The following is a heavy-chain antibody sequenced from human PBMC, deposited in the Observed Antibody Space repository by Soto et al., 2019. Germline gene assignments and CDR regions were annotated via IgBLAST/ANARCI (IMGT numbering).Heavy chain of an antibody. Sequence: EVQLLESGGGLVQPGGSLRLSCAASGCTFSSYAMSWVRQAPGKGLEWVSAISGSGGSTYYADSVKGRFTISRDNSKNTLYLQMNSLRAEDTAGYYASTPGKYNWGQGTLVTVSS. D-gene: IGHD3-10*01. J-gene: IGHJ4*02. CDR2: ISGSGGST. V-gene: IGHV3-23*01. CDR3: STPGKYN. CDR1: GCTFSSYA.